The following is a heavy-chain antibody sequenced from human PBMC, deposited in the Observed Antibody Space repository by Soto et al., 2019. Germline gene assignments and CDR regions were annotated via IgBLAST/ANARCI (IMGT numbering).Heavy chain of an antibody. CDR3: ARGSPVATDY. CDR1: GGSISSGGYS. J-gene: IGHJ4*02. D-gene: IGHD2-21*02. V-gene: IGHV4-30-2*01. Sequence: SETLSLTCAVSGGSISSGGYSWSWIRQPPGKGLEWIGYIYHRGSTYYNPSLKSRVTISVDRSKNQFSLKLSSVTAADTAVYFCARGSPVATDYWGQGTLVTVSS. CDR2: IYHRGST.